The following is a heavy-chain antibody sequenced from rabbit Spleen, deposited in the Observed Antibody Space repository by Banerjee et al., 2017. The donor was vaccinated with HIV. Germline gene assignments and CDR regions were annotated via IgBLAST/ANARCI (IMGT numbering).Heavy chain of an antibody. Sequence: QEQLEESAGGLVQPGGSLKLSCKASGIDFSSYYYMCWVRQAPGKGLELIAGIYTSSGRTWYASWVNGRFTISRSTSLNTVFLQMTSLTAADTATYFCARDGAGGSYFALWGPGTLVTVS. CDR3: ARDGAGGSYFAL. V-gene: IGHV1S43*01. CDR2: IYTSSGRT. J-gene: IGHJ6*01. D-gene: IGHD8-1*01. CDR1: GIDFSSYYY.